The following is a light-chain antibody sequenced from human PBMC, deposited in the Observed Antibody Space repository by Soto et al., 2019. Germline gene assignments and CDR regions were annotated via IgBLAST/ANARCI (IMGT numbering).Light chain of an antibody. CDR3: HQSYDNPGT. J-gene: IGKJ1*01. CDR2: AAS. Sequence: DIQMTQSPSSLSASVGDRITITCRASQTVNNYLNWYQHKPGQAPKLLIYAASRLHSGVPSRFSGSGSGTHFTLTISSAQPDDFASYFCHQSYDNPGTFGQGTKVDFK. CDR1: QTVNNY. V-gene: IGKV1-39*01.